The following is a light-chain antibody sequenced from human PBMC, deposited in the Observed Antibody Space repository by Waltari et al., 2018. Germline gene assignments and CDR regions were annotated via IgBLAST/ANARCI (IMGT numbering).Light chain of an antibody. Sequence: QSALTQPPSASGSPGQSVTISCTGTSSDVGGYNYVSWYQQHPGKAPKFLIYEVSKRPAGVPDRFSGSKSGNAASLTVSVLQAEDEADYYCVSYAGSNNWVFGGGTKLTV. CDR2: EVS. CDR3: VSYAGSNNWV. V-gene: IGLV2-8*01. J-gene: IGLJ3*02. CDR1: SSDVGGYNY.